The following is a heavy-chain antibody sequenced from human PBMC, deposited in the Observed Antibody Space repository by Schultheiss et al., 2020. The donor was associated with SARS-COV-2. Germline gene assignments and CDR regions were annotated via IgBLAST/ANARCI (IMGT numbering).Heavy chain of an antibody. CDR1: GFTFSSFD. J-gene: IGHJ4*02. Sequence: GGSLRLSCAASGFTFSSFDMHWVRQATGKGLEWVSLIGAAGDTYYSGSVKGRFTISRENAKNFLYLQMNSLRAGDTAVYYCASDMGGYDYPLGYWGQGTLVTVSS. CDR2: IGAAGDT. CDR3: ASDMGGYDYPLGY. V-gene: IGHV3-13*01. D-gene: IGHD5-12*01.